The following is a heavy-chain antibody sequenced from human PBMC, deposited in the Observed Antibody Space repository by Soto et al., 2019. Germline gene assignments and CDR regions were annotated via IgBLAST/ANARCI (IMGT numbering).Heavy chain of an antibody. J-gene: IGHJ5*02. D-gene: IGHD2-21*02. V-gene: IGHV1-18*01. CDR2: ISAYNGNT. CDR3: ARNTRYVVVTADNWFDP. CDR1: GYTFTSYG. Sequence: ASVKVSCKASGYTFTSYGISWVRQAPGQGLEWMGWISAYNGNTNYAQKLQGRVTMTTDTSTSTAYMELRSLRSDDTAVYYCARNTRYVVVTADNWFDPWGQGTLVTVSS.